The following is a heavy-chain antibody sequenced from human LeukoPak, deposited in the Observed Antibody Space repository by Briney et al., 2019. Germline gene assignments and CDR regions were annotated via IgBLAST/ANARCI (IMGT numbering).Heavy chain of an antibody. CDR3: ARVQLGMHYFDY. CDR2: IYHSGST. CDR1: GGSISSGGYS. D-gene: IGHD2-2*01. Sequence: PSETLSLTCAVSGGSISSGGYSWSWIRQPPGKGLDWIGYIYHSGSTYYNPSLKSRVTISVDTSKNQFSLKLSSVTAADTAVYYCARVQLGMHYFDYWGQGTLVTVSS. J-gene: IGHJ4*02. V-gene: IGHV4-30-2*05.